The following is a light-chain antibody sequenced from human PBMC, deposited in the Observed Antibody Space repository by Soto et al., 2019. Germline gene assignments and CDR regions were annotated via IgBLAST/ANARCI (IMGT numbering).Light chain of an antibody. V-gene: IGLV2-14*03. CDR2: DVN. J-gene: IGLJ7*01. CDR1: SSDIGGYKY. Sequence: QSALTQPASVSGSPGQSITISCTGTSSDIGGYKYVSWYLQHPGKVPKLLIYDVNNRPSGVSDRFSGSKSGNTASLTISGLQAEDEAEYYCCSYTGSTSLIFGGGTQLTVL. CDR3: CSYTGSTSLI.